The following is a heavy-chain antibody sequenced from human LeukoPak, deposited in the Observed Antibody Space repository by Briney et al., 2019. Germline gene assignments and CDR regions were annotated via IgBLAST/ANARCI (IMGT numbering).Heavy chain of an antibody. D-gene: IGHD3-10*01. CDR1: GFTFSNYA. V-gene: IGHV3-30*04. CDR2: ISYEGSVT. Sequence: GGSLRLSCAASGFTFSNYAFHWVRQPPGKGLEWAAVISYEGSVTYYADSVKGRFTVSRDNSKNTLDLQMNSLRVEDTAVYYCVRDRAPWGGALGGAKGMDVWGEGTTVTVSS. CDR3: VRDRAPWGGALGGAKGMDV. J-gene: IGHJ6*04.